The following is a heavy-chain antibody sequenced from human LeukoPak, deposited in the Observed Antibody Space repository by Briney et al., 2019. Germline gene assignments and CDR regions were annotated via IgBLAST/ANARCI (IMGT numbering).Heavy chain of an antibody. V-gene: IGHV3-30*18. Sequence: GGSLRLSCAASGFTFDDYAMHWVRQAPGKGLEWVAVISYDGSNKYYADSVKGRFTISRDNSKNTLYLQMNSLRAEDTAVYYCAKVITMVRGALDYWGQGTLVTVSS. CDR1: GFTFDDYA. CDR2: ISYDGSNK. D-gene: IGHD3-10*01. J-gene: IGHJ4*02. CDR3: AKVITMVRGALDY.